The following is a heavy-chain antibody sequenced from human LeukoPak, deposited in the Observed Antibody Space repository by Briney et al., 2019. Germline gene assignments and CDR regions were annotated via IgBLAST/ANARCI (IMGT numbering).Heavy chain of an antibody. V-gene: IGHV1-69*04. J-gene: IGHJ4*02. CDR2: VIPILGVE. CDR3: ARDNSSSCREN. D-gene: IGHD6-13*01. Sequence: ASVKVSCKASGGAFTNYAINWVRQAPGQGLEWMGRVIPILGVENYAQKFQGRVTMTIDTSTSTVYMELRSQRSDDTAVYYCARDNSSSCRENWGQGTLVTVSS. CDR1: GGAFTNYA.